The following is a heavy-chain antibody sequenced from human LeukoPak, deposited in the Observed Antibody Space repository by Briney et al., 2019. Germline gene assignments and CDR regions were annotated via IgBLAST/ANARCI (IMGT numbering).Heavy chain of an antibody. J-gene: IGHJ3*02. Sequence: ASVKLSCKASGGTFSSYAISWVRQAPGQGLEWMGGIIPIFGTANYAQKFQGRVTITADESTSTAYMELSSLRSEDTAVYYCAREEREYCGGDCNDAFDIWGQGTMVTVSS. D-gene: IGHD2-21*02. CDR1: GGTFSSYA. V-gene: IGHV1-69*01. CDR2: IIPIFGTA. CDR3: AREEREYCGGDCNDAFDI.